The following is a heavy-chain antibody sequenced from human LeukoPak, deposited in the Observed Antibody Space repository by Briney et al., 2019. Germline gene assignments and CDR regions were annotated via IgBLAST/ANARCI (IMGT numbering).Heavy chain of an antibody. J-gene: IGHJ3*02. Sequence: PGGSLRLSCAASGFNFGNNAMSWVRQAPGKGLEWVSGISASGRSTYYADSVKGRFTISRDNARSTLWLQMNSLRAEDTAVYYCAKDPNGDYIGAFDIWGQGTMVTVSS. CDR3: AKDPNGDYIGAFDI. CDR1: GFNFGNNA. V-gene: IGHV3-23*01. D-gene: IGHD4-17*01. CDR2: ISASGRST.